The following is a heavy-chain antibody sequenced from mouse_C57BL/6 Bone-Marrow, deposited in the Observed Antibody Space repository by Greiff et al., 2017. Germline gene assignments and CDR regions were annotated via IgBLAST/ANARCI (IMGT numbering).Heavy chain of an antibody. CDR2: ILPGSGST. J-gene: IGHJ3*01. CDR1: GYTFTGYW. Sequence: VKLMESGAELMKPGASVKLSCKATGYTFTGYWIEWVKQRPGHGLEWIGEILPGSGSTNYNEKFKGKATFTADTSSNTAYMQLSSLTTEDSAIYSCARFHNYYRTPAWFAYWGQGTLVTVSA. CDR3: ARFHNYYRTPAWFAY. D-gene: IGHD1-2*01. V-gene: IGHV1-9*01.